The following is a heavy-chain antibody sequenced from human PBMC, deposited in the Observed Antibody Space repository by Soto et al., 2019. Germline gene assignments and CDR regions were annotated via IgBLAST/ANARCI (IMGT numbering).Heavy chain of an antibody. J-gene: IGHJ3*02. CDR2: IYSGGST. CDR1: GFIVSSNY. D-gene: IGHD6-19*01. V-gene: IGHV3-53*01. CDR3: ARDPRIAVPGTPNDAFDI. Sequence: GGSLRLSCAASGFIVSSNYMSWVRQAPGKGLEWVSVIYSGGSTYYADSVRGRFTISRDNSKNTLYLQMNSLRAEDTAVYYRARDPRIAVPGTPNDAFDIWGLGTVVTVSS.